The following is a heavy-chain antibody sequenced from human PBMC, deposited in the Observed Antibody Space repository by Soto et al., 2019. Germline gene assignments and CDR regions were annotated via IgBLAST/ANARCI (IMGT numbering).Heavy chain of an antibody. CDR1: GGTFSSYA. V-gene: IGHV1-69*06. J-gene: IGHJ6*02. CDR2: IVPLFRTT. D-gene: IGHD6-13*01. Sequence: QVQLVQSGAEAKKPGSSVKVSCKTSGGTFSSYAISWVRQAPGQGLEWMGGIVPLFRTTNYAQKFQGRVTITADTSTYKVYMELSGMRSGDTDVYYCARGGYSSTWANLLDRSGLDVLGQGTTVTVSS. CDR3: ARGGYSSTWANLLDRSGLDV.